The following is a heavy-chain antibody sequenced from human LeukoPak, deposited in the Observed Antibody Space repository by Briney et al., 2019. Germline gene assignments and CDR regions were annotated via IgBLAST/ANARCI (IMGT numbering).Heavy chain of an antibody. CDR2: THHSGKT. Sequence: SETLSLTCSVSGDSIRNYYWNWVRQPPGKSLEWIGYTHHSGKTYYNPSLKSRVSTSVDTSKNQFSLKLSFVTAAGTAIYYCAKWEEALRAFDVWGQGTMVTVSS. CDR3: AKWEEALRAFDV. D-gene: IGHD3-3*02. V-gene: IGHV4-59*08. CDR1: GDSIRNYY. J-gene: IGHJ3*01.